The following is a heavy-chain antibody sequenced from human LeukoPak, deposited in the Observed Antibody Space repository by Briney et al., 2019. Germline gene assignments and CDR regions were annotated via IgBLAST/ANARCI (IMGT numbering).Heavy chain of an antibody. CDR1: GGTFSSYA. J-gene: IGHJ4*02. Sequence: SVTVSCKASGGTFSSYAISWVRQAPGQGLEWMGRIIPIFGIANYAQKFQGRVTITADKSTSTAYMELSSLRSEDTAVYYCARDLGYYDSSGLTWGQGTLVTVSS. V-gene: IGHV1-69*04. D-gene: IGHD3-22*01. CDR2: IIPIFGIA. CDR3: ARDLGYYDSSGLT.